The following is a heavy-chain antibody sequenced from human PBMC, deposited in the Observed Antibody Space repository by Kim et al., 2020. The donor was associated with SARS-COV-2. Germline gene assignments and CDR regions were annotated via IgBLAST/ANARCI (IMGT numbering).Heavy chain of an antibody. CDR3: VLIRRTSRDFYYYGMDV. Sequence: GGSLRLSCAASGLTYSNFAMSWVRQVPGKGLEWVSGISGTGDSTNYAESVKGRFTISRDNVKGTLSLHLSSLRGEDTAVYHCVLIRRTSRDFYYYGMDVWGQGTTVTVSS. D-gene: IGHD2-8*01. J-gene: IGHJ6*02. CDR2: ISGTGDST. CDR1: GLTYSNFA. V-gene: IGHV3-23*01.